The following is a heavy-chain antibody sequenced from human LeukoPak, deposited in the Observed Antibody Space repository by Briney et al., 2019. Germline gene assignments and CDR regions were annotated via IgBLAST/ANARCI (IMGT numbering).Heavy chain of an antibody. J-gene: IGHJ4*02. V-gene: IGHV4-34*01. CDR3: ARSYKAHQTFYSSHFFDY. CDR1: GGSFSGYY. D-gene: IGHD5-18*01. Sequence: SETLSLTCAVYGGSFSGYYWNWIRQPLGKGLEWIGEINHFGRTKYNPSLKSRVTISGDTSKNQFSLKINSLTAADTAVYYCARSYKAHQTFYSSHFFDYWGQGTLVTVSS. CDR2: INHFGRT.